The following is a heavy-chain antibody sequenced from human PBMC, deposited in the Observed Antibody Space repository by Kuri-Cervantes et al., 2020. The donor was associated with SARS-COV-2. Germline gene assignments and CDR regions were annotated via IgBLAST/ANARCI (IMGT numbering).Heavy chain of an antibody. J-gene: IGHJ3*02. CDR2: IYYSGST. CDR3: AREIERPRDAFDI. CDR1: GGSISNSSYY. D-gene: IGHD5-24*01. V-gene: IGHV4-39*07. Sequence: ESLKISCTVSGGSISNSSYYWGWIRQPPGKGLEWIGSIYYSGSTYYNPSLKSRVTISVDTSKNQFSLKLSSVTAADTAVYYCAREIERPRDAFDIWGQGTMVTVSS.